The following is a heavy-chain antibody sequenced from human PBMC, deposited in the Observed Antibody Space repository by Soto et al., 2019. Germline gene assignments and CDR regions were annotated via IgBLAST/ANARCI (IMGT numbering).Heavy chain of an antibody. CDR3: AKDLLKWGDDYGDYVANFDY. D-gene: IGHD4-17*01. J-gene: IGHJ4*02. Sequence: EVQLLESGGGLVQPGGSLRLSCAASGFTFSSYAMSWVRQAPGKGLEWVSAISGSGGSTYYADSVKGRFTISRDNSKNTLYLQMNSLRAEDTAVYYCAKDLLKWGDDYGDYVANFDYWGQGTLVTVSS. CDR1: GFTFSSYA. V-gene: IGHV3-23*01. CDR2: ISGSGGST.